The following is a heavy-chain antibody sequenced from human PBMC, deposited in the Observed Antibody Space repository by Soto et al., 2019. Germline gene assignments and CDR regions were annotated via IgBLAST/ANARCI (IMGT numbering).Heavy chain of an antibody. CDR3: ARDCSGGSCYPGMDV. CDR1: GFNFNSYT. D-gene: IGHD2-15*01. Sequence: PGGSLRLSCAASGFNFNSYTINWVRQAPGKRLECLSSISSSGYIFSTDSVRGRFTISRDNAKNSVYLQINSLRAEDTAVYFCARDCSGGSCYPGMDVWGQGTTVTVSS. J-gene: IGHJ6*02. V-gene: IGHV3-21*01. CDR2: ISSSGYI.